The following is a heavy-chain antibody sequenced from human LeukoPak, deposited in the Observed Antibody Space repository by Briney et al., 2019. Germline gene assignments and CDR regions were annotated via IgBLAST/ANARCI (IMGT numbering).Heavy chain of an antibody. Sequence: SETLSLTCAVYGGSFSGYYWSWIRQPPGKGLEWIGYIYYSGSTNYNPSLKSRVTISVDTSKNQFSLKLSSVTAADTAVYYCARHQQLGPGWFDPWGQGTLVTVSS. CDR3: ARHQQLGPGWFDP. J-gene: IGHJ5*02. CDR2: IYYSGST. V-gene: IGHV4-59*08. CDR1: GGSFSGYY. D-gene: IGHD6-13*01.